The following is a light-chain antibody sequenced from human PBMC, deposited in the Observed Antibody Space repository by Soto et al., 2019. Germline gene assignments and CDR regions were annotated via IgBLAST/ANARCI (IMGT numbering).Light chain of an antibody. CDR1: QSISSW. CDR2: AAS. Sequence: DIQMTQSPSTLSASVGDRVTITFRASQSISSWLAWYQQKPGKAPKVMIYAASNLQSGVPSRFSGSGSGTDFTLTISSLQPEDFATYYCQQSYSAPITFGQGTRLEIK. CDR3: QQSYSAPIT. V-gene: IGKV1-39*01. J-gene: IGKJ5*01.